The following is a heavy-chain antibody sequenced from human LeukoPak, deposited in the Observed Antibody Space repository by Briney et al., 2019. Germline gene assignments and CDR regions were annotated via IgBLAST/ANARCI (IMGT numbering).Heavy chain of an antibody. D-gene: IGHD5-12*01. CDR2: IKSKTDGGTT. V-gene: IGHV3-15*01. Sequence: GGSLRLSCAASGFTFSNAWMSWVRQAPGKGLEWVGRIKSKTDGGTTDYAAPVKGRFTISRDDSKNTLYLQMNSLRAEDTAVYYCARDRVSGYDGTPSFDYWGQGTLVTVSS. J-gene: IGHJ4*02. CDR1: GFTFSNAW. CDR3: ARDRVSGYDGTPSFDY.